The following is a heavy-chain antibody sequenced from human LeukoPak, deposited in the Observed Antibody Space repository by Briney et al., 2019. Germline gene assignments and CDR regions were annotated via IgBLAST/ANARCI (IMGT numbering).Heavy chain of an antibody. J-gene: IGHJ4*02. V-gene: IGHV3-23*01. CDR2: IRGSGGRA. CDR3: AKEENGIEASDY. D-gene: IGHD2-8*01. CDR1: GFTFSIYA. Sequence: GGSLRLSCAASGFTFSIYAMSWVRQAPGKGLEWVSVIRGSGGRAYYADSVKGRFTISRDDSKNTLYLQMNSLRVEDTAVYYCAKEENGIEASDYWGQGTLVTVSS.